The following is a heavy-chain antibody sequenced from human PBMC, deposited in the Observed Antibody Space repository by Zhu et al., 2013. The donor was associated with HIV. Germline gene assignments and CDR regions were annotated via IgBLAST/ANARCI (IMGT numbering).Heavy chain of an antibody. CDR2: INPNSGGT. CDR1: GYVFTDYY. V-gene: IGHV1-2*02. CDR3: ARGTPRIYSSSFYFDY. J-gene: IGHJ4*02. Sequence: QVQLVQSGAEARNFGASVKVSCKASGYVFTDYYMHWVRQAPGQGLEWMGWINPNSGGTNYAQRFQGRVTMTRDTSISTAYMELSRLRSDDTAVYYCARGTPRIYSSSFYFDYWGQGTLVTVSS. D-gene: IGHD6-6*01.